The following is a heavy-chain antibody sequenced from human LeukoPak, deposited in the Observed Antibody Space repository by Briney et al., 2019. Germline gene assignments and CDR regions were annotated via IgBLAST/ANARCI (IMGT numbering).Heavy chain of an antibody. CDR3: TRRGTTNAI. D-gene: IGHD3-16*01. CDR2: IRSKANSYAT. CDR1: GFTFSGSA. Sequence: PGGSLRLSCAASGFTFSGSAMHWVRQASGKGLEWVGRIRSKANSYATAYAASVKGRFTISRDDSKNTAYLQMNSLKTEDTAVYYCTRRGTTNAIWGQGTLVTVSS. J-gene: IGHJ4*02. V-gene: IGHV3-73*01.